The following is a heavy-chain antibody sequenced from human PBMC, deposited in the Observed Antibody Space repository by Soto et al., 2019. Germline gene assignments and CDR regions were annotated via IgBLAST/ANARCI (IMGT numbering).Heavy chain of an antibody. CDR3: AKACPPMKPSTSTYSGSYLSPAYYYYGMDV. J-gene: IGHJ6*02. V-gene: IGHV3-23*01. D-gene: IGHD1-26*01. Sequence: EVQLLESGGGLVQPGGSLRLSCAASGFTFSSYAMSWVRQAPGKGLEWVSAISGSGGSTYYADSVKGRFTISRDNSKNTLYLQMNSLRAEDTAVYYCAKACPPMKPSTSTYSGSYLSPAYYYYGMDVWGQGTTVTVSS. CDR2: ISGSGGST. CDR1: GFTFSSYA.